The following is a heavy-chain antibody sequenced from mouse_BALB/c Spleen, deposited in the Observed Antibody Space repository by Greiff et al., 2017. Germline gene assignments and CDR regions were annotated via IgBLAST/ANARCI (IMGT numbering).Heavy chain of an antibody. J-gene: IGHJ4*01. CDR1: GYSITSDYA. CDR2: ISYSGST. Sequence: EVQLVESGPGLVKPSQSLSLTCTVTGYSITSDYAWNWIRQFPGNKLEWMGYISYSGSTSYNPSLKSRISITRDTSKNQFFLQLNSVTTEDTATYYCATHYYYAMDYWGQGTSVTVSS. D-gene: IGHD1-2*01. V-gene: IGHV3-2*02. CDR3: ATHYYYAMDY.